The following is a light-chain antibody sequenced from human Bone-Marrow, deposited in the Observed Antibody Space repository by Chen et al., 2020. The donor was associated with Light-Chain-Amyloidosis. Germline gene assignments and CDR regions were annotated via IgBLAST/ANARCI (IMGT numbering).Light chain of an antibody. CDR2: DAS. V-gene: IGKV3-11*01. CDR1: QSVGSK. J-gene: IGKJ4*01. CDR3: QHRYNWPLT. Sequence: EVVMTQSPVTLSVSPGEGVTLSCRASQSVGSKLAWYQQKPGQAPRLLIYDASNRATGIPARFSGSGSGTDFTLTISSLEPEDFAVYYCQHRYNWPLTFGGGTKVEIK.